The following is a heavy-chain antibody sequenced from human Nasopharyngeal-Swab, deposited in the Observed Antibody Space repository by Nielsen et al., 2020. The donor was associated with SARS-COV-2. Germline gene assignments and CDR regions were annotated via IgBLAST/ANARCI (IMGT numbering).Heavy chain of an antibody. Sequence: WIRQPPGKWLEWIGEINHSGSTNYNPSLKSRVTISVDTSKNQFSLKLSSVTAADTAVYYCARGRGQLAIFYSGYDYFDYWGQGTLVTVSS. CDR2: INHSGST. J-gene: IGHJ4*02. V-gene: IGHV4-34*01. D-gene: IGHD5-12*01. CDR3: ARGRGQLAIFYSGYDYFDY.